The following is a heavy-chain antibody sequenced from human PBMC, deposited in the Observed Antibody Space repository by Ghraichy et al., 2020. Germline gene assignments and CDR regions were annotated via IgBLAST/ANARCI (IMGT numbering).Heavy chain of an antibody. D-gene: IGHD3-22*01. CDR3: AKDRNYYDSSGYYKRFDY. J-gene: IGHJ4*02. V-gene: IGHV3-23*01. CDR2: ISGSGGST. CDR1: GFTFSSYA. Sequence: GGSLRLSCAASGFTFSSYAMSWVRQAPGKGLEWVSAISGSGGSTYYADSVKGRFTISRDNSKNTLYLQMNSLRAEDTAVYYCAKDRNYYDSSGYYKRFDYWGQGTLVTVSS.